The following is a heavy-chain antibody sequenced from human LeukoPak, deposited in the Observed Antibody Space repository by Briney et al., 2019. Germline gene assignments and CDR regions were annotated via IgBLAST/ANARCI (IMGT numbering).Heavy chain of an antibody. V-gene: IGHV4-59*01. CDR2: TSHSGGT. CDR1: GGSINNYF. Sequence: SETLSLTCTVSGGSINNYFWYWIRQPPGKGLEWIGYTSHSGGTNYNPSLKSRVTMSLDSSKNQFSLNLGSVTAADTAVYYCARRPAARLTFDYWGQGTLVTVSS. CDR3: ARRPAARLTFDY. D-gene: IGHD2-2*01. J-gene: IGHJ4*02.